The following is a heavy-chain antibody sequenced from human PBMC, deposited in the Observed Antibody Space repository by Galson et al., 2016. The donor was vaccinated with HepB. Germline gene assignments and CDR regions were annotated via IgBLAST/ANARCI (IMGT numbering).Heavy chain of an antibody. CDR3: ARGREALEWLLYGNWFDP. D-gene: IGHD3-3*01. J-gene: IGHJ5*02. Sequence: SVKVSCKASGYTFTGYYMHWVRQAPGQGLEWMGWINPKSGGTNYAQKFQGRVTMTRDTSISTAYMALSRLRSDDTAVYYCARGREALEWLLYGNWFDPWGQGTLVTVSS. V-gene: IGHV1-2*02. CDR2: INPKSGGT. CDR1: GYTFTGYY.